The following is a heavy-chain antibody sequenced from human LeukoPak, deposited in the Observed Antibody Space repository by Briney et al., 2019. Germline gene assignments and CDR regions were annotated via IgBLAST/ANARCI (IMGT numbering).Heavy chain of an antibody. J-gene: IGHJ6*03. CDR2: TYPGDSDT. CDR3: ARNVPTYYYYSMDV. V-gene: IGHV5-51*01. D-gene: IGHD2-2*01. Sequence: GESLKISCKGSGYRFTNYWIAWVRQMPGKGLEWMGITYPGDSDTRYSPSFQGQVTISADKSISTAYLQWSSLEASDTAMYYCARNVPTYYYYSMDVWGKGTTVTVSS. CDR1: GYRFTNYW.